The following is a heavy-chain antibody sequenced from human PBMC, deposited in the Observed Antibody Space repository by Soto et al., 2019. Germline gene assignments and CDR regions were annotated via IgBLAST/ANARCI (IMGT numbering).Heavy chain of an antibody. CDR1: GYTFTSYG. V-gene: IGHV1-18*01. J-gene: IGHJ6*02. CDR3: ARVKYSPPSYYYYGMDV. CDR2: ISAYNGNT. Sequence: QVQLVQSGAEVKKPGASVKVSCKASGYTFTSYGISWVRQAPGQGLEWMGWISAYNGNTNYAQKLQGRVTMTTDTSTRTAYMELRSLRSDDTAVYYCARVKYSPPSYYYYGMDVWGQGTTVTVSS. D-gene: IGHD5-18*01.